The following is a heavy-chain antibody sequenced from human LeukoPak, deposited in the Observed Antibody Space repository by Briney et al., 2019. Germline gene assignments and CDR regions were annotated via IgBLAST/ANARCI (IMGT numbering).Heavy chain of an antibody. CDR2: INHSGST. CDR1: GGSFSGYY. V-gene: IGHV4-34*01. D-gene: IGHD2-2*01. J-gene: IGHJ6*02. Sequence: SETLSLTCAVYGGSFSGYYWSWIRQPPGKGLEWIGEINHSGSTNYNPSLKSRVTISVDTSKNQFSLRLSSVTAADTAVYYCARGRPKYCSSTSCHRMGGDYYYGMDVWGQGTTVTVSS. CDR3: ARGRPKYCSSTSCHRMGGDYYYGMDV.